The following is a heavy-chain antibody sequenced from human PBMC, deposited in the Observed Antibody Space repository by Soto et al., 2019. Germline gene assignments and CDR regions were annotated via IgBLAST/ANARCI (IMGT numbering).Heavy chain of an antibody. CDR3: AREGGTPPMDV. CDR1: GYTFTSYY. V-gene: IGHV1-46*01. CDR2: INPSGGTA. J-gene: IGHJ6*02. Sequence: ASVKVSCKASGYTFTSYYMHWVRQAPGQGLEWMGIINPSGGTANYAQKFQGRVTITADESTSTAYMELSSLRSEDTAVYYCAREGGTPPMDVWGQGTTVTVSS.